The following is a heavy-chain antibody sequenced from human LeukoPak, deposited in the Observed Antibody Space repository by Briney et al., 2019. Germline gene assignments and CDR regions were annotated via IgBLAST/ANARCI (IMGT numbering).Heavy chain of an antibody. CDR1: GFTFSSYG. J-gene: IGHJ4*02. Sequence: GGSLRLSCAASGFTFSSYGMHWVRQAPGKGLEWVAVIWYDGSNKYYADSVKGRFTISRDNSKNTLYLQMNSLRAKDTAVYYCAREYRYYYGSGSSPTYYFDYWGQGTLVTVSS. V-gene: IGHV3-33*01. CDR3: AREYRYYYGSGSSPTYYFDY. D-gene: IGHD3-10*01. CDR2: IWYDGSNK.